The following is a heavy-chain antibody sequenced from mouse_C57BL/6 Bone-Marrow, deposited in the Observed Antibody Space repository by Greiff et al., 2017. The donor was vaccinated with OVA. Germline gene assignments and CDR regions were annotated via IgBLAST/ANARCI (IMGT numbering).Heavy chain of an antibody. CDR2: IDPCDSST. Sequence: QVQLQQPGAELVKPGASVKLSCKASGYTFTSYWMQWVKQRPGQGLEWIGEIDPCDSSTNYNQKFKGKATLTVDTSSSTAYMQLSSLTSEDSAVYYCARRGLLGYDGDVDYWGQGTTLTVSS. D-gene: IGHD2-2*01. V-gene: IGHV1-50*01. CDR1: GYTFTSYW. CDR3: ARRGLLGYDGDVDY. J-gene: IGHJ2*01.